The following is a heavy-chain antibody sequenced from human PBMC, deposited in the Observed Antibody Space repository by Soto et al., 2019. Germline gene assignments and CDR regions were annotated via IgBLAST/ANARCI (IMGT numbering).Heavy chain of an antibody. Sequence: GGSLRLSCAASGFTFSNYAMHWVRQAPGKGLEWVAGISFDGGNKYYADSVKGRFTISRDSSENTLYLHMNSLRPEDTAVYYCARDPIAIQLWFYFDYWGQGTLVTVSS. V-gene: IGHV3-30-3*01. CDR2: ISFDGGNK. CDR3: ARDPIAIQLWFYFDY. J-gene: IGHJ4*02. D-gene: IGHD5-18*01. CDR1: GFTFSNYA.